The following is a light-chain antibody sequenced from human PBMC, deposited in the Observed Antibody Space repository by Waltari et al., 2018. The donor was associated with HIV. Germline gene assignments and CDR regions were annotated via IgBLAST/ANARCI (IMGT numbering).Light chain of an antibody. CDR1: TGPVTSGNC. CDR2: DTS. V-gene: IGLV7-46*01. CDR3: LLSFNGVVV. J-gene: IGLJ2*01. Sequence: QAVVTQAPSLTVSPGGTVTLTCAPRTGPVTSGNCPYWFLRRPGHAPKTLLYDTSNRHSWTPARFSGSLLGGKAALTLSGAQFEDEADYFCLLSFNGVVVFGGGTSLTVL.